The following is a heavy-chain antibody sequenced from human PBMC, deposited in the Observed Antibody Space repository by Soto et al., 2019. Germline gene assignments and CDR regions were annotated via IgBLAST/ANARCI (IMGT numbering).Heavy chain of an antibody. CDR3: AREEALIVVPTGGIVYAFDS. CDR2: IYYSGST. D-gene: IGHD2-15*01. Sequence: QVQLQESGPGLVKPSQTLSLTCSVSGGSISSGDHYWSWLRQPPGKGLEWIGYIYYSGSTYYNPSLKSRLDIGIDTSKNQFSLTLTSVTAADTAVYFCAREEALIVVPTGGIVYAFDSWGQGTLVIVSS. J-gene: IGHJ4*02. V-gene: IGHV4-30-4*01. CDR1: GGSISSGDHY.